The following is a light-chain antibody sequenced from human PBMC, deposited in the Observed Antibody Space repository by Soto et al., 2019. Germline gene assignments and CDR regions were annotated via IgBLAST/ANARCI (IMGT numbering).Light chain of an antibody. J-gene: IGKJ4*01. CDR3: QQYGDWPLT. CDR1: QSVGNN. CDR2: ATS. Sequence: EIVLTQSPATLSVSPGERATLSCRASQSVGNNFAWYQQKPGQAPRLLLFATSTRATGVPARFSGSGSGTEFTITLSSLQSEDFAVFYCQQYGDWPLTFGGGDKVEIE. V-gene: IGKV3-15*01.